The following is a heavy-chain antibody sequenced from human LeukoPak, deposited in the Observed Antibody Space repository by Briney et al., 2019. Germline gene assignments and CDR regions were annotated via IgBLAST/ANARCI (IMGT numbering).Heavy chain of an antibody. CDR1: GGSIGSSNW. J-gene: IGHJ4*02. V-gene: IGHV4-4*02. CDR3: TAMIRGVISEFDY. D-gene: IGHD3-10*01. CDR2: IYHSGST. Sequence: SGTLSLTCAVSGGSIGSSNWWSWVRQPPGKGLEWIGEIYHSGSTNYNPSLKSRVTISVDKSKNQFSLKLSSVTAADTAVYYCTAMIRGVISEFDYWGPGTLVTVSS.